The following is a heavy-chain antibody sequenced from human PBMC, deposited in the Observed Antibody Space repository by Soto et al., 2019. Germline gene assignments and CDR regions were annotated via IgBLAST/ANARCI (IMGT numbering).Heavy chain of an antibody. D-gene: IGHD3-9*01. CDR2: ISSSGSTI. CDR1: GFTFSDYY. CDR3: ARFDKFDYDILTGSSYDAFDI. J-gene: IGHJ3*02. V-gene: IGHV3-11*01. Sequence: PGGSLRLSCAASGFTFSDYYMSWIRQAPGKGLEWVSYISSSGSTIYYADSVKGRFTISRDNAKNSLYLQMNSLRAEDTAVYYCARFDKFDYDILTGSSYDAFDIWGQGTMVTVSS.